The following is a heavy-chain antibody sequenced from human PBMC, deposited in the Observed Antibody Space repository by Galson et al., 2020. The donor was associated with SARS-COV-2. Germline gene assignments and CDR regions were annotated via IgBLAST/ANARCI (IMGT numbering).Heavy chain of an antibody. CDR1: RASFRAYY. CDR2: INHRGST. J-gene: IGHJ6*02. V-gene: IGHV4-34*01. D-gene: IGHD4-4*01. Sequence: SHTLSLTRAVYRASFRAYYWTWLPPPPGKGLACTGEINHRGSTNYNPSLKSRVTISVDTSKNQFSLKLSSVTAADTAVYYCARDRTVTTFYYYYGMDVWGQETTVTVSS. CDR3: ARDRTVTTFYYYYGMDV.